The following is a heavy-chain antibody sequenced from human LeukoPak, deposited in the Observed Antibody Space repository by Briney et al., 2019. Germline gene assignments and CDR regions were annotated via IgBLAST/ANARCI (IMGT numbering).Heavy chain of an antibody. V-gene: IGHV1-8*01. Sequence: ASVKVSCKASGYTFTTYDINWVRQATGQGLEWMGWMNPNSGNTGYAQKFQGRVTMIRNTSISTAYMELSSLRSEDTAVYYCARVSLSSDAFDIWGQGTMVTVSS. CDR3: ARVSLSSDAFDI. D-gene: IGHD6-6*01. CDR2: MNPNSGNT. J-gene: IGHJ3*02. CDR1: GYTFTTYD.